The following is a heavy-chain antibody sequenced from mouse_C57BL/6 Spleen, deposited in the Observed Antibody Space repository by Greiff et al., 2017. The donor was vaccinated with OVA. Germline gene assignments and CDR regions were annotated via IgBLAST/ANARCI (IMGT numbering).Heavy chain of an antibody. CDR1: GYTFTSYW. J-gene: IGHJ2*01. D-gene: IGHD2-5*01. CDR2: IYPGSGST. CDR3: ARPAYYSNYCDY. Sequence: QVQLQQPGAELVKPGASVKMSCPASGYTFTSYWITWVQQRPGQGLEWIGDIYPGSGSTNYNEKFKSKATLTVDTSSSTAYMQLSSLTSEDSAVYYCARPAYYSNYCDYWGQGTTLTVSS. V-gene: IGHV1-55*01.